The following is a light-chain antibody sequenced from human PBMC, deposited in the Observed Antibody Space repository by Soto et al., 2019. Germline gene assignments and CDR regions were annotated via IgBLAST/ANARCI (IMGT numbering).Light chain of an antibody. CDR3: QQSYSTLWT. CDR1: QSISSY. V-gene: IGKV1-39*01. J-gene: IGKJ1*01. CDR2: AAS. Sequence: DIQMTQSPSSLSASVGDRVTITCRASQSISSYLNWYQQKPGKAPKLLIYAASSLASGVPSRFSGSGSGTDFTLTISSLQPEDFATYYCQQSYSTLWTFGQGTKVEIK.